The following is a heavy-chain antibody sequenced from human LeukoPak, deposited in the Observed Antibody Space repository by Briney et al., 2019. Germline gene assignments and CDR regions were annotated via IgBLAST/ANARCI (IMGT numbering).Heavy chain of an antibody. CDR2: IKSKTDGGTT. Sequence: PGGSLRLSCAASGFTFSNAWMSWVRQAPGKGLEWVGRIKSKTDGGTTDYAAPVKGRFTISRDDSKNTLYLQMNSLTAEDTAVHYCVRSYHPGGWFDPWGQGTLVTVSS. J-gene: IGHJ5*02. V-gene: IGHV3-15*01. CDR1: GFTFSNAW. D-gene: IGHD2-21*01. CDR3: VRSYHPGGWFDP.